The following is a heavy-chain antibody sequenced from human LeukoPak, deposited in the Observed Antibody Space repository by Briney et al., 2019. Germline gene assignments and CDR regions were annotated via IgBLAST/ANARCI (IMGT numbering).Heavy chain of an antibody. Sequence: GGSLRLSCAASGFTVSSSYMSWVRQAPGKGLEWVSVIRSDGTTAYADSVKGRFTISRDTSRNTLYLQMNSLRAEDTAVYYCAREFLFRDGXXHGFDYWGQGALVTVSS. CDR1: GFTVSSSY. V-gene: IGHV3-53*01. D-gene: IGHD5-24*01. J-gene: IGHJ4*02. CDR2: IRSDGTT. CDR3: AREFLFRDGXXHGFDY.